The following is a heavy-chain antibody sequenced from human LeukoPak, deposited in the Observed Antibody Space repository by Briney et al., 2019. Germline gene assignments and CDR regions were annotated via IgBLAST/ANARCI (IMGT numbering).Heavy chain of an antibody. V-gene: IGHV1-8*01. CDR3: ASARYSSGWYEGLYFDY. CDR1: GYTFTSYD. J-gene: IGHJ4*02. D-gene: IGHD6-19*01. Sequence: ASVTVSCKASGYTFTSYDINWVRQATGQGLEWMGWMNPNSGNTGYAQKFQGRVTMTRNTSISTAYMELSSLRSEDTAVYYCASARYSSGWYEGLYFDYWGQGTLVTVSS. CDR2: MNPNSGNT.